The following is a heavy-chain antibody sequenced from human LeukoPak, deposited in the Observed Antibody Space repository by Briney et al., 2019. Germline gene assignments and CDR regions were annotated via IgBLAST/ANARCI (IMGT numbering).Heavy chain of an antibody. V-gene: IGHV1-18*01. CDR2: ISAYNGNT. Sequence: GASVTVSCKASGYTFTSYGISWVRQAPGQGLEWMGWISAYNGNTNYAQKLQGRVTMTTDTSTSTAYMELRSLRSDDTAVYYCARGASPVRDSGYTIPTVDWGQGTLVTVSS. D-gene: IGHD5-12*01. CDR1: GYTFTSYG. CDR3: ARGASPVRDSGYTIPTVD. J-gene: IGHJ4*02.